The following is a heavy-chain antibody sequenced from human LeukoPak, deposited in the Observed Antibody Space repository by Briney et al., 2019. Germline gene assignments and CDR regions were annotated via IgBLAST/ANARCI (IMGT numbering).Heavy chain of an antibody. Sequence: ASVKVSCKASGYTFTGYYMHWVRQAPGQGLEWMGWINPNSGDTNYAQKFQGRVTMTRDTSISTAYMELSRLRSDDTAVYYCARDWGYGYEYYMDVWGKGTTVTVSS. CDR3: ARDWGYGYEYYMDV. CDR1: GYTFTGYY. J-gene: IGHJ6*03. V-gene: IGHV1-2*02. CDR2: INPNSGDT. D-gene: IGHD5-18*01.